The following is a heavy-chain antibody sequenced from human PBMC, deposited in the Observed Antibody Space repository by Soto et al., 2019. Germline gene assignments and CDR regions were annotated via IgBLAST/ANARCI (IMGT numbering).Heavy chain of an antibody. CDR2: MNPNSGNT. Sequence: ASVKVSCKESGYTFTSYDINCVRQATGQGLEWMGWMNPNSGNTGYAQKFQGRVTMTRNTSISTAYMELSSLRSEDTAVYYCARGLRGVSRYYYYYYMDVWGKGTTVTVSS. CDR1: GYTFTSYD. V-gene: IGHV1-8*01. CDR3: ARGLRGVSRYYYYYYMDV. D-gene: IGHD3-10*01. J-gene: IGHJ6*03.